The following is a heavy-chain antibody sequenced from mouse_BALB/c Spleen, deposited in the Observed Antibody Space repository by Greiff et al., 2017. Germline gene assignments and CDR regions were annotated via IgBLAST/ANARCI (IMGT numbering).Heavy chain of an antibody. CDR3: AGKVGLWYFDV. V-gene: IGHV3-6*02. CDR2: ISYDGSN. CDR1: GYSITSCYY. J-gene: IGHJ1*01. D-gene: IGHD4-1*01. Sequence: ESGPGLVKPSQSLSLTCSVTGYSITSCYYWNWIRQFPGNKLEWMGYISYDGSNNYNPSLKNRISITRDTSKNQFFLKLNSVTTEDTATYYCAGKVGLWYFDVWGAGTTVTVSS.